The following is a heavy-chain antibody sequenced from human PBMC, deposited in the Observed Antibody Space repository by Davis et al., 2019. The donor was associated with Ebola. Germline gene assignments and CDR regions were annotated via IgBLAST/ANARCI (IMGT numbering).Heavy chain of an antibody. CDR2: IYYSGST. CDR3: ARGAGSGWSYYFDY. J-gene: IGHJ4*02. CDR1: GGSISSSSYY. V-gene: IGHV4-39*01. Sequence: SETLSLTCTVSGGSISSSSYYWGWIRQPPGKGLEWIGSIYYSGSTYYNPSLKSRVTISVDTSKNQFSLKLSSVTAADTAVYYCARGAGSGWSYYFDYWGQGTLVTVSS. D-gene: IGHD6-19*01.